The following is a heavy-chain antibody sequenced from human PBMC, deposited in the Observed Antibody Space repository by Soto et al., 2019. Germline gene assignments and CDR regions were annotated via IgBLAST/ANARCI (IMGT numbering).Heavy chain of an antibody. D-gene: IGHD3-16*01. CDR2: IYYTGST. V-gene: IGHV4-30-2*01. CDR1: NGSMSRGGHS. J-gene: IGHJ6*01. CDR3: ARAPPGPSPRWGG. Sequence: LSLTCAVSNGSMSRGGHSWSWIRQPPGKGLEWIGYIYYTGSTYYNPSLKSRVTISVDRSNNQFSLRLSSVTAADTAVYFCARAPPGPSPRWGGRGQGTTVTVSS.